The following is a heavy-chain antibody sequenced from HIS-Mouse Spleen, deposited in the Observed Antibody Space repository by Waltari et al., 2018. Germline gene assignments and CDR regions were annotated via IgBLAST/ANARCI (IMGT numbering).Heavy chain of an antibody. CDR3: ARGGELGRGDY. V-gene: IGHV4-34*01. CDR1: GGSFRGYY. Sequence: QVQLQQWGAGLLKPSETLSLTCAVYGGSFRGYYWSWIRQPPGKGLEWIGEINHSGSTNYNPSLKSRVTISVDTSKNQFSLKLSSVTAADTAVYYCARGGELGRGDYWGQGTLVTVSS. J-gene: IGHJ4*02. CDR2: INHSGST. D-gene: IGHD7-27*01.